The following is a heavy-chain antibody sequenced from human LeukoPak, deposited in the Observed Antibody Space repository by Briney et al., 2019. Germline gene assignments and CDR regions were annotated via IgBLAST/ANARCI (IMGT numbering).Heavy chain of an antibody. CDR2: MSGSGDNR. CDR1: GFTFSSYA. CDR3: AKDRSCTNGVCHGDFDY. Sequence: GGSLRLPCAASGFTFSSYAMSWVRQAPGTGLEWVSDMSGSGDNRYYADSVQGRFTIPRYNSKNTLYLQMNSLTAEDTAVYYCAKDRSCTNGVCHGDFDYWGQGTLVTVSS. D-gene: IGHD2-8*01. V-gene: IGHV3-23*01. J-gene: IGHJ4*02.